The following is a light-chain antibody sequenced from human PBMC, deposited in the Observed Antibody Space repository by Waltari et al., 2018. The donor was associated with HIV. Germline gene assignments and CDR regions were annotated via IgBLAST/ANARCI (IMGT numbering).Light chain of an antibody. CDR2: EEN. Sequence: NFMLTQPHSVSESPGKTVTISCTRSSGSIASNYVQWYQQRPGSSPTTVIYEENQRPSGVPDRSSGSSDSSSNSASLTISGLKTEDEADYYCQSYDSSNHVVFGGGTKLTVL. CDR1: SGSIASNY. J-gene: IGLJ2*01. CDR3: QSYDSSNHVV. V-gene: IGLV6-57*01.